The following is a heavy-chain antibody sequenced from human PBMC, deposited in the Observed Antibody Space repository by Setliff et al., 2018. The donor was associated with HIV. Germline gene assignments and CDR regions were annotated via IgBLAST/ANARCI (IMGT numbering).Heavy chain of an antibody. V-gene: IGHV3-48*03. CDR2: IGGHGSII. D-gene: IGHD4-17*01. CDR3: ARGQTSVTLQFDH. Sequence: PGGSLRLSCAASGLIFSSYEMSWVRQAPGKGLEWISFIGGHGSIIHYVDSVKGRFTISRDNAKNSLFLQMNSLRAEDTAVYYCARGQTSVTLQFDHWGQGTLVTVSS. CDR1: GLIFSSYE. J-gene: IGHJ4*02.